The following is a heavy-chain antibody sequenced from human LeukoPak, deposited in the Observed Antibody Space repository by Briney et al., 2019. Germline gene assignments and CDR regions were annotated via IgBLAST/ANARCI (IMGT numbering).Heavy chain of an antibody. V-gene: IGHV4-34*01. Sequence: SETLSLTCAVYGGSFSGHYWSWIRQRPGKGLEWIGEINHSGSSNYSPSLKSRVTISVDTSKNQFSLKLTSVTAADTAVYYCARLFYYGGSGYHGAFEYWGQGNLVTVSS. D-gene: IGHD3-22*01. J-gene: IGHJ4*02. CDR3: ARLFYYGGSGYHGAFEY. CDR1: GGSFSGHY. CDR2: INHSGSS.